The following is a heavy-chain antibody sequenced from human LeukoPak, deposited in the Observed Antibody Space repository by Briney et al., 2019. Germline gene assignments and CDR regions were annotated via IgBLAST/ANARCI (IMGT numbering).Heavy chain of an antibody. Sequence: QAGGSLRLSCAASGFTFSSYAMHWVRHAPGKGLEWVSGISWNSGSIGYADSVKGRFTISRDNAKNSLYLQMNSLRAEDTALYYCAKEGSTSFSDYYYYGMDVWGQGTTVTVSS. CDR1: GFTFSSYA. J-gene: IGHJ6*02. CDR2: ISWNSGSI. V-gene: IGHV3-9*01. CDR3: AKEGSTSFSDYYYYGMDV. D-gene: IGHD2-2*01.